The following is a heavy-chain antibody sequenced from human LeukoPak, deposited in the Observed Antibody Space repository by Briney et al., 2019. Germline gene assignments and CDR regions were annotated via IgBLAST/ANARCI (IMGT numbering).Heavy chain of an antibody. CDR1: GFTFSGYS. J-gene: IGHJ4*02. CDR2: ISSSSSYI. Sequence: GGSLRLSCAASGFTFSGYSMNWVRQAPGKGLEWVSSISSSSSYIYYADSVKGRFTISRDNAKNSLYLQMNSLRAEDTAVYYCATGRDCSGGSCYSVYWGQGTLVTVSS. CDR3: ATGRDCSGGSCYSVY. V-gene: IGHV3-21*01. D-gene: IGHD2-15*01.